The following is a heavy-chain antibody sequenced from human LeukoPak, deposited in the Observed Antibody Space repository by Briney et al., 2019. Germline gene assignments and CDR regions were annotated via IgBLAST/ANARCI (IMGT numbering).Heavy chain of an antibody. CDR1: GFTFSNYA. CDR2: ISSSSSYI. V-gene: IGHV3-21*01. CDR3: AAAPQQLVPLDY. Sequence: PGGSLRLSCAASGFTFSNYAMHRVRQAPGKGLEWVSSISSSSSYIYYADSVKGRFTISRDNAKNSLYLQMNSLRAEDTAVYYCAAAPQQLVPLDYWGQGTLVTVSS. D-gene: IGHD6-13*01. J-gene: IGHJ4*02.